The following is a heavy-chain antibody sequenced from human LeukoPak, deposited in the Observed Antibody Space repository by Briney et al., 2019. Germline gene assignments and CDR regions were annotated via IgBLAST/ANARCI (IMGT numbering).Heavy chain of an antibody. Sequence: PGRSLRLSCVASGFTFDDYAMHWVRQPPGKGLEWVSVISWNSGNIGYADSVKGRFTISRDNAKNSLYLQMNSLRPEDTAFYYCAKAIDVDSYGYDAFDIWGQGTMVSVSS. CDR1: GFTFDDYA. D-gene: IGHD5-18*01. CDR2: ISWNSGNI. J-gene: IGHJ3*02. CDR3: AKAIDVDSYGYDAFDI. V-gene: IGHV3-9*01.